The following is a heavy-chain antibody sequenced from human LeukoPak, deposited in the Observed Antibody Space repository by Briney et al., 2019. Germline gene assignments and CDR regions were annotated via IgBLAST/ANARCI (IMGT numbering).Heavy chain of an antibody. J-gene: IGHJ6*03. D-gene: IGHD2-2*02. CDR1: GFTFSSYA. Sequence: PGRSLRLSCAASGFTFSSYAMHWVRQAPGKGLEWVAVISYDGSNKYYADSVKGRFTISRDNSKNTLYLQMNSLRAEDTAVYYCARKAVDTSYMDVWGKGTTVTVSS. CDR3: ARKAVDTSYMDV. V-gene: IGHV3-30-3*01. CDR2: ISYDGSNK.